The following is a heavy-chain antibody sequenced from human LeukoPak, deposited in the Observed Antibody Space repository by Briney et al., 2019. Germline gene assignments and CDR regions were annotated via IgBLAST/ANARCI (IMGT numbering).Heavy chain of an antibody. CDR1: GFTFSSYG. J-gene: IGHJ5*02. D-gene: IGHD4-17*01. V-gene: IGHV3-33*01. CDR3: ARDPFGDYGSWFDP. Sequence: GGSLRLSWAASGFTFSSYGMHWVRQAPGKGLEWVAVIWYDGSNKYYADSVKGRFTISRDNSKNTLYLQMNSLRAEDTAVYYCARDPFGDYGSWFDPWGQGTLVTVSS. CDR2: IWYDGSNK.